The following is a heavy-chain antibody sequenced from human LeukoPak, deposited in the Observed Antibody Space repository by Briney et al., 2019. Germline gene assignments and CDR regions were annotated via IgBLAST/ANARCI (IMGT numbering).Heavy chain of an antibody. CDR1: GFTFSSHS. Sequence: GGSLRLSCAASGFTFSSHSMNWIRQAPGKGLEWVSSISGSTSYISYADSVEGRFTISRDNAKSSLYLQMNSLSAEDTAVYSCVRGSSCGGDCSSDYFDYWGQGTLVTVSS. CDR2: ISGSTSYI. D-gene: IGHD2-21*02. J-gene: IGHJ4*02. CDR3: VRGSSCGGDCSSDYFDY. V-gene: IGHV3-21*06.